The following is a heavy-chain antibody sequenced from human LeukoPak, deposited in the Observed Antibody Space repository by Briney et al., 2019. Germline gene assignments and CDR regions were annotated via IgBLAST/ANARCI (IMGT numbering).Heavy chain of an antibody. J-gene: IGHJ4*02. V-gene: IGHV3-23*01. CDR2: VGSDGINT. CDR1: GFTFSTYG. D-gene: IGHD6-25*01. CDR3: AKGSAAGSQYFDY. Sequence: GGSLRLSCAASGFTFSTYGMSWVRQAPGKGLEWVSAVGSDGINTAYADSVKGRFTISRDNSKNTLYLQLSSLRAEDTAVYYCAKGSAAGSQYFDYWGQGTLVTVSS.